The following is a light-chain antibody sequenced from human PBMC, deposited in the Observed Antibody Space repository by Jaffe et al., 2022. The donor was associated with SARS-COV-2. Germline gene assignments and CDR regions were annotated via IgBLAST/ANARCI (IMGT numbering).Light chain of an antibody. Sequence: EIVLTQSPGTLSLSPGERGTLSCRASQSVSTSYLAWYQQKPGQAPRLLIYAATSRATGIPDRFRGSGSGTDFTLTISRVEPEDYAVYYCEQHGSSPRTFGQGTKVEIK. J-gene: IGKJ1*01. CDR1: QSVSTSY. CDR2: AAT. V-gene: IGKV3-20*01. CDR3: EQHGSSPRT.